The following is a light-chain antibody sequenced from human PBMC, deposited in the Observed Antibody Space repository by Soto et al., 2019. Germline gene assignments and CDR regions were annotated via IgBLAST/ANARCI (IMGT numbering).Light chain of an antibody. V-gene: IGLV1-47*02. J-gene: IGLJ2*01. CDR2: SNN. Sequence: QSVLTQPPSASGTPGQRVTISCSGSSSNIGSNYVYWYQQLPGRAPNLLIYSNNQRPSGVPDRFSGSKSGTSASLAISGLRSDDEADYYCAAWDDSLSGLVFGGGTKLTVL. CDR3: AAWDDSLSGLV. CDR1: SSNIGSNY.